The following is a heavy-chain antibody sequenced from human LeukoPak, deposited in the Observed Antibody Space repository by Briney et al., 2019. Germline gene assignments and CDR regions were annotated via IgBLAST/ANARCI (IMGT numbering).Heavy chain of an antibody. Sequence: SETLSLTCTVAGGSISSSSYYWGWIRQPPGKGLEWVGSIYYSGRTYYNPSLKSRVTISVDTTKNQFSLKLSSVTAADTAVYYCARDRSFRGYSYGYNYWGQGTLVTVSS. J-gene: IGHJ4*02. CDR1: GGSISSSSYY. V-gene: IGHV4-39*07. CDR3: ARDRSFRGYSYGYNY. D-gene: IGHD5-18*01. CDR2: IYYSGRT.